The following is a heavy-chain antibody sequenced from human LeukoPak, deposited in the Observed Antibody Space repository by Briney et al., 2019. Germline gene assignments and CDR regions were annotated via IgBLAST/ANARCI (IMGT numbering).Heavy chain of an antibody. CDR3: ARVLVGYYYYYYMDV. CDR2: INHSGST. V-gene: IGHV4-34*01. J-gene: IGHJ6*03. CDR1: GGSFSGYY. Sequence: SETLSLTCAVYGGSFSGYYWSWIRQPPGKGLEWIGEINHSGSTNYNPSLKSRVTISVDTSKNQFSLKLSSVTAADTAVYYCARVLVGYYYYYYMDVWGKGTTVTVSS. D-gene: IGHD1-26*01.